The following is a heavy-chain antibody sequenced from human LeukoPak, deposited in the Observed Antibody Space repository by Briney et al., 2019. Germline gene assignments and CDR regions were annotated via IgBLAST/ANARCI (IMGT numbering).Heavy chain of an antibody. CDR1: GYSFTNYW. CDR2: ISPDGSDA. V-gene: IGHV5-51*01. D-gene: IGHD6-13*01. Sequence: GESLKISCKGSGYSFTNYWIGWVRQMPGKGLEWMGIISPDGSDARYSPSFQGQVTISADKSITTAYLQWSSLKASDTAMYYCARLTSSWSFDYWGQGTLVTVSS. CDR3: ARLTSSWSFDY. J-gene: IGHJ4*02.